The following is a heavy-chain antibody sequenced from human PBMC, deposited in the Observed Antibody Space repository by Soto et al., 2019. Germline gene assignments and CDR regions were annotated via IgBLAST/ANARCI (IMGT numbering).Heavy chain of an antibody. D-gene: IGHD3-10*01. J-gene: IGHJ4*02. V-gene: IGHV3-33*01. CDR1: GFTFSSYG. CDR2: IWYDGSNK. CDR3: AREPQSPPLTFDY. Sequence: QVQLVESGGGVVQPGRSLRLSCAASGFTFSSYGMHWVRQATGKGLEWVAVIWYDGSNKYYADSVKGRFTISRDNSKNTLYLQMNSLRAEDTAVYYCAREPQSPPLTFDYWGQGTLVTVSS.